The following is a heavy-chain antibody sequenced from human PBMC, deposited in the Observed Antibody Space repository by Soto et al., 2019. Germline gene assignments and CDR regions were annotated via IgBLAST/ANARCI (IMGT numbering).Heavy chain of an antibody. CDR2: IYYSGST. V-gene: IGHV4-59*01. Sequence: QVQLQESGPGLVKPSETLSLTCTVSGGSISNYYWSWIRQPPGKGLEWIGNIYYSGSTNYNPSLSAPLTISVATSMNHFSLKLRSVTTADTAAYYCAGVRDKNGYHYYFDYWGQGTLVTVSS. CDR3: AGVRDKNGYHYYFDY. CDR1: GGSISNYY. D-gene: IGHD3-22*01. J-gene: IGHJ4*02.